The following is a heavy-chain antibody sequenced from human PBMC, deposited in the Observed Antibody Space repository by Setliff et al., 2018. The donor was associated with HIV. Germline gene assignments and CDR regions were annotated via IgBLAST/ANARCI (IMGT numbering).Heavy chain of an antibody. CDR1: GYSISSGYY. CDR3: ARPRLWRDAFDI. CDR2: IYYSGST. V-gene: IGHV4-61*05. Sequence: PSETLSLTCTVTGYSISSGYYWAWIRQPPGKGLEWIGYIYYSGSTNYNPSLESRVSISVDTSKSQFSLRLSSVTAADTAVYYCARPRLWRDAFDIWGQGAMVTVSS. J-gene: IGHJ3*02. D-gene: IGHD1-1*01.